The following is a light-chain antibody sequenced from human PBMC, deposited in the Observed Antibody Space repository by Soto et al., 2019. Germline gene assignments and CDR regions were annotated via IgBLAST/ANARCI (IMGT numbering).Light chain of an antibody. Sequence: EIVLTQSPATLSLSPGERATLSCRTSQSVSNYFAWYQQKPGRAPRLLIYDASNRATGIPARFIGSGSGTDCTLPISSLEPEDFAVYYCQHRSNWPITFGQGTRLEIK. CDR1: QSVSNY. J-gene: IGKJ5*01. CDR3: QHRSNWPIT. V-gene: IGKV3-11*01. CDR2: DAS.